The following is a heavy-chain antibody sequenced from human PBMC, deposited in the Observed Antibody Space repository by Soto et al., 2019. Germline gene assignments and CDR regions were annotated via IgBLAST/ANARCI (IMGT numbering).Heavy chain of an antibody. J-gene: IGHJ4*02. CDR2: ISGSGGST. Sequence: GGSLRLSCAASGFTFSSYAMSWVRQAPGKGLEWVSAISGSGGSTYYANSVKGRFTISRDNSKNTLYLQMNSLRAEDTAVYYCAKDPTRGYSYGYSYWGQGTLVTVSS. CDR1: GFTFSSYA. V-gene: IGHV3-23*01. D-gene: IGHD5-18*01. CDR3: AKDPTRGYSYGYSY.